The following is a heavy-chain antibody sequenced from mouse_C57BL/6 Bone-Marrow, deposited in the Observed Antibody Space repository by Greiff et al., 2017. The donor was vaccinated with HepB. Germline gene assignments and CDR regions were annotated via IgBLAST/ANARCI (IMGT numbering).Heavy chain of an antibody. CDR1: GYTFTDHT. Sequence: VHLVESDAELVKPGASVKISCKVSGYTFTDHTIHWMKQRPEQGLEWIGYIYPRDGSTKYNEKFKGKATLTADKPSSTAYMQLNSLTSEDSAVYFCARGLYAVYYAMDYWGQGTSVTVSS. J-gene: IGHJ4*01. CDR3: ARGLYAVYYAMDY. V-gene: IGHV1-78*01. D-gene: IGHD3-1*01. CDR2: IYPRDGST.